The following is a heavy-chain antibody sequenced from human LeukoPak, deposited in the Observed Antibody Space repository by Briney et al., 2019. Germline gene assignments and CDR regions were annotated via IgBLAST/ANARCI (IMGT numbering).Heavy chain of an antibody. D-gene: IGHD6-25*01. V-gene: IGHV4-31*03. J-gene: IGHJ4*02. CDR3: ARIPSGVYFDY. Sequence: SETLSLTCTVSGGSISSGGYYWSWIRQHPGKGLEWIGYIYYSGSTYYNPSLKSRVTISVDTSKNQFSLKLSSVTAADTAVYYCARIPSGVYFDYWGQGTLVTVSS. CDR2: IYYSGST. CDR1: GGSISSGGYY.